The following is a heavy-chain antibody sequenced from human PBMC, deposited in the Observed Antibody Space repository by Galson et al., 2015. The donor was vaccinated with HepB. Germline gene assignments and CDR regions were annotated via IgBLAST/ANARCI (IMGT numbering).Heavy chain of an antibody. V-gene: IGHV3-7*03. CDR2: MNQDGSEI. J-gene: IGHJ4*02. CDR1: GFTFSNYW. D-gene: IGHD2-21*01. Sequence: RLSCASSGFTFSNYWMTWVRQAPGKGLEWVANMNQDGSEIYYVDSVKGRFTISRDNAKNSLYLQINSLRVEDTALYFCARGGDGECHYWGQGTLVTVSS. CDR3: ARGGDGECHY.